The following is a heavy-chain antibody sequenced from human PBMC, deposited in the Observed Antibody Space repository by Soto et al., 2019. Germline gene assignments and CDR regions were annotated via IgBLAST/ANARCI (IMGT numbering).Heavy chain of an antibody. D-gene: IGHD5-12*01. CDR1: GYTFTSYG. V-gene: IGHV1-18*01. J-gene: IGHJ4*02. CDR2: ISAYNGNT. Sequence: ASVKVSCKASGYTFTSYGISWVRQAPGQGLEWMGWISAYNGNTNYAQKLQGRVTMTTDTSTSTAYMELRSLRSDDTAVYYRARDGIRIRGSDGNDYWGQGTLVTVSS. CDR3: ARDGIRIRGSDGNDY.